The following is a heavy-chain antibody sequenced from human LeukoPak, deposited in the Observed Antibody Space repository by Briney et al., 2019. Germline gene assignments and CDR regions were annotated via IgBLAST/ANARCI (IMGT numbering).Heavy chain of an antibody. CDR3: AKDYSRDGYYADTFHI. CDR2: IWNDGSNK. D-gene: IGHD3-3*01. V-gene: IGHV3-33*06. J-gene: IGHJ3*02. Sequence: GGSLRLSCEASGFTFSTYGMHWVRQAPGKGLEWVAVIWNDGSNKYYADSVKGRFTISRDNSKNTLYLQMNSLRVEDTAVYYFAKDYSRDGYYADTFHIWGQGTMVTVSS. CDR1: GFTFSTYG.